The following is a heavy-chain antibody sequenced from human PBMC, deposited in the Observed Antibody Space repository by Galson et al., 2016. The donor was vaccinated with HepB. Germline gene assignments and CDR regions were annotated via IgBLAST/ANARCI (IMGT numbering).Heavy chain of an antibody. CDR3: AKDLDPGTVVTPTGVGYYHYGLDV. CDR1: GFTFSSYG. Sequence: SLRLSCAASGFTFSSYGIHWVRQAPGKGLEWVAVISHDGNNKFYADSAKGRFTISRDNSKNTLSLQMTSLRGDDSAVYYCAKDLDPGTVVTPTGVGYYHYGLDVWGQGTTVTVSS. J-gene: IGHJ6*02. D-gene: IGHD2-2*01. V-gene: IGHV3-30*18. CDR2: ISHDGNNK.